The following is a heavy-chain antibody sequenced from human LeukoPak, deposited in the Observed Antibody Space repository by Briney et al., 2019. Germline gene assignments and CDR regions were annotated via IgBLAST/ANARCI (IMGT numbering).Heavy chain of an antibody. J-gene: IGHJ6*03. CDR2: INPNSGGT. D-gene: IGHD6-19*01. V-gene: IGHV1-2*02. CDR1: GYTFTGYY. Sequence: AASVKVSCKASGYTFTGYYMHWVRQAPAQGLEWMGWINPNSGGTNYAQKFQGRVTMTRDTSISTAYMELSRLRSDDTAVYYCAREDGGIAVAGRGYYYYYMDVWGKGTTVTVSS. CDR3: AREDGGIAVAGRGYYYYYMDV.